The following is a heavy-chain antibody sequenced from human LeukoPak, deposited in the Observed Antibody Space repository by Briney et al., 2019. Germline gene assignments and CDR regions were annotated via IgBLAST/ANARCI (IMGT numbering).Heavy chain of an antibody. CDR1: GFTFSSHW. Sequence: PGGSLRLSCAASGFTFSSHWMSWVRQAPGKGLEWVAYINQDASEMSHVDSVKGRFTISRDNPKNSLYLQMNSLRDEDTAVYYGARGHYGMDVWGQGTTVTVSS. J-gene: IGHJ6*02. V-gene: IGHV3-7*01. CDR3: ARGHYGMDV. CDR2: INQDASEM.